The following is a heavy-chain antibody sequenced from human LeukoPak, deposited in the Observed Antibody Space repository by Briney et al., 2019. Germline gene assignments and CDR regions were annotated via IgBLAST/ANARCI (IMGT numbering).Heavy chain of an antibody. D-gene: IGHD4-23*01. J-gene: IGHJ3*02. V-gene: IGHV4-61*01. CDR2: IYYSGST. CDR1: GGSVSSGSYY. Sequence: SETLSLTCTVSGGSVSSGSYYWSWIRQPPGKGLEWIGYIYYSGSTNYNPSLKSRVTISVDTSKDQFSLKLSSVTAADTAVYYCARSTVVTLEAFDIWGQGTMVTVSS. CDR3: ARSTVVTLEAFDI.